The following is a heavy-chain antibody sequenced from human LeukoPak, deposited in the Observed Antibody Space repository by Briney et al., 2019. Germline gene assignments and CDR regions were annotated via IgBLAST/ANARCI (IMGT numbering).Heavy chain of an antibody. CDR2: ITCSGGNT. D-gene: IGHD6-13*01. V-gene: IGHV3-23*01. CDR3: AKAASSSWPSYYYGMDV. Sequence: GGSLRLSCVASGFIFSSYSMSWVRQAPGKGLEWVSVITCSGGNTYYADSVKGRFTISKDNSKNTVYLQMSSLRVDDTAVYYCAKAASSSWPSYYYGMDVWGQGTTVTVSS. J-gene: IGHJ6*02. CDR1: GFIFSSYS.